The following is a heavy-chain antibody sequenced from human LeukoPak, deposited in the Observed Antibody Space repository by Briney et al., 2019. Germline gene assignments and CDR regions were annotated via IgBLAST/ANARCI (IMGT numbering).Heavy chain of an antibody. CDR3: VRGGIQVSGIDEIDY. Sequence: GGSLRLSCAASGFTFRSYDMHWVRQVTGKGLEWVSAVGISGDTYYAGSVEGRFTISRENAKNSLYLQMNSLTAGDTAVYYCVRGGIQVSGIDEIDYWGQGTLVTVSS. CDR1: GFTFRSYD. D-gene: IGHD6-19*01. CDR2: VGISGDT. J-gene: IGHJ4*02. V-gene: IGHV3-13*01.